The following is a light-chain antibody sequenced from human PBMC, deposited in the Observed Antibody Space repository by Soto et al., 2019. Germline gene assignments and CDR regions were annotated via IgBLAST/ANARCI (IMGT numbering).Light chain of an antibody. CDR2: GAS. Sequence: EIVLTQSPGTLSLSPGERATLSCRASQSVSSSYLAWYQQKPGQAPRLLIYGASSRATGIPDRFSGSGSGTDFTLTSSRLEPEDFAVYYCQQYDSSQYTFGQGTKLEIK. CDR3: QQYDSSQYT. CDR1: QSVSSSY. V-gene: IGKV3-20*01. J-gene: IGKJ2*01.